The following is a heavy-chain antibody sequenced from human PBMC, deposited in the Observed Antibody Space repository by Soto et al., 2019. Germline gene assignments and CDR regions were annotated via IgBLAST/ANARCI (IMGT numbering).Heavy chain of an antibody. V-gene: IGHV1-8*01. CDR2: MNPNTGYT. D-gene: IGHD1-26*01. Sequence: QAQLVQSGAEVKKPGASVKVSCRASGYTFSDYDIMWVRQATGQGLERMGWMNPNTGYTGYAQKFHGRVTMTRDTAIRTPYVDQSGATAEDAAVYSCASGPGEGVRATYCWGQGALVTVSS. CDR3: ASGPGEGVRATYC. CDR1: GYTFSDYD. J-gene: IGHJ4*02.